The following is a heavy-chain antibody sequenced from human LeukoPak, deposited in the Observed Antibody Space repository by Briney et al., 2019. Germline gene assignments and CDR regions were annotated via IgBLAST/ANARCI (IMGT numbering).Heavy chain of an antibody. Sequence: SETLSLTCTVSGGSISSSYWSWIRPPAGKGLEWIGRIYTSGSTNYNPSLKSRVTMSVDTSKNQFSLKLSSVTAADTAVYYCARDAYYYDSSGYLDAFDIWGQGTMVTVSS. CDR1: GGSISSSY. CDR3: ARDAYYYDSSGYLDAFDI. D-gene: IGHD3-22*01. J-gene: IGHJ3*02. V-gene: IGHV4-4*07. CDR2: IYTSGST.